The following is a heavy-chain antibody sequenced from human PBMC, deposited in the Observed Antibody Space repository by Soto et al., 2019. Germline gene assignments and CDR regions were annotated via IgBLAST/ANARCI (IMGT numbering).Heavy chain of an antibody. J-gene: IGHJ4*02. CDR3: ASNIPGRHIDY. CDR1: GFTFSTYS. Sequence: GGSLRLSCAASGFTFSTYSMSWVRQAPGKGLEWVSSIGSRSIYIYYADSLRGRFTISRDNAKNSLYLQMNSLRAEDTAVYYCASNIPGRHIDYWGQGTLVTVSS. CDR2: IGSRSIYI. V-gene: IGHV3-21*01.